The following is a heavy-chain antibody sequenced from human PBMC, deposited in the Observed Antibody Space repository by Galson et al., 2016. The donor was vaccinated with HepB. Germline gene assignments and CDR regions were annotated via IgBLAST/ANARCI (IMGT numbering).Heavy chain of an antibody. D-gene: IGHD3-10*01. V-gene: IGHV3-30*18. J-gene: IGHJ4*02. CDR3: AKDGLYYGSGSYGSVDY. Sequence: SLRLSCAASGFTFSSYGMHWVRQGPGKGLEWVADIYNDGSNKYYADSVKGRFTISRDNSKNTLYLQMNSLRAEDTAFYFCAKDGLYYGSGSYGSVDYWGQGTLVTVSS. CDR1: GFTFSSYG. CDR2: IYNDGSNK.